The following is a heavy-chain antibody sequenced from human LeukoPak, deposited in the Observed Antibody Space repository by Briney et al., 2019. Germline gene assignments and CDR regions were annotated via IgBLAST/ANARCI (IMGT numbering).Heavy chain of an antibody. CDR2: ISWDGGST. V-gene: IGHV3-43*01. CDR3: AKGRWLQLPGYFDY. J-gene: IGHJ4*02. D-gene: IGHD5-24*01. CDR1: GFTFYDYT. Sequence: SGGSLRLSCAASGFTFYDYTMHWVRQAPGKGLEWVSLISWDGGSTYYADSMKGRFTISRDNSKNSLYLQMNSLRTEDTALYYCAKGRWLQLPGYFDYWGQGTLVTVSS.